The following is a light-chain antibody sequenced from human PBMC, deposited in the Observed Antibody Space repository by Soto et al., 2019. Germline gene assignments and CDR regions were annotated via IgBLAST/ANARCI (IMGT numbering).Light chain of an antibody. CDR3: SSYTSSNTDV. CDR2: EVS. V-gene: IGLV2-14*01. CDR1: TSDFGGYNY. J-gene: IGLJ1*01. Sequence: QSSLTQPASVSGSPGQSITISCTGSTSDFGGYNYVSWYQHHPGKAPKLVIFEVSNRPSGVSNRFSGSKSGNTASLTISGLQAEDEADYYCSSYTSSNTDVFGNGNKVTV.